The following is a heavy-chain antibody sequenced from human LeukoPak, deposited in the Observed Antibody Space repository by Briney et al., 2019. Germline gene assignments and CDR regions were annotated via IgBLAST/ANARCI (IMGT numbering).Heavy chain of an antibody. CDR3: ARGFDWLFRRLEYFDY. CDR2: IKQDGSEK. CDR1: GFTFSSYW. V-gene: IGHV3-7*01. J-gene: IGHJ4*02. Sequence: GGSLILSCAASGFTFSSYWMSWVRQAPGKGLEWVANIKQDGSEKYYVDSVKGRFTISRDNAKNSLYLQMNSLRAEDTAVYYCARGFDWLFRRLEYFDYWGQGTLVTVSS. D-gene: IGHD3-9*01.